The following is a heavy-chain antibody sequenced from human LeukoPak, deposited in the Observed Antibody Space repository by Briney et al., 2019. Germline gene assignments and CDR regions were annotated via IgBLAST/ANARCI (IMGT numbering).Heavy chain of an antibody. D-gene: IGHD2-2*01. Sequence: PSETLSLTCTVSGASISSYYWSWIRQPPGKGLEWIGYIYTSGTTNFNPALRSRVTISIDTSKNQVSLRLSSVTAADTALYYCARHRSPSSLSFFDIWGQGMLVIVSS. CDR3: ARHRSPSSLSFFDI. CDR1: GASISSYY. CDR2: IYTSGTT. J-gene: IGHJ4*02. V-gene: IGHV4-4*09.